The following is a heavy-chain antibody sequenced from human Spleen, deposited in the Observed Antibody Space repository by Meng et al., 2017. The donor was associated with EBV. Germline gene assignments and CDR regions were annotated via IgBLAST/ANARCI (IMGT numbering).Heavy chain of an antibody. J-gene: IGHJ4*02. V-gene: IGHV3-74*01. CDR3: SRDLVGSDDD. CDR2: TNEDGRIT. CDR1: GFSFSRYW. D-gene: IGHD6-25*01. Sequence: EVQLVESGGTLVQPGGSLRLSCAASGFSFSRYWMHWVRQVPGKGLVWVSRTNEDGRITNYADSVKGRFTISRDNTKNTLYLQMNSLRAEDTAVYFCSRDLVGSDDDWGQGTLVTVSS.